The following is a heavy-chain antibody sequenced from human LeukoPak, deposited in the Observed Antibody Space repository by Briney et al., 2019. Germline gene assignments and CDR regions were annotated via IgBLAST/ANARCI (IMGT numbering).Heavy chain of an antibody. D-gene: IGHD6-19*01. J-gene: IGHJ5*02. CDR2: INHSGST. V-gene: IGHV4-34*01. CDR1: GGSFSGYY. CDR3: ARGGGSSGWYGPNWFDP. Sequence: SETLSLTCAVYGGSFSGYYWSWIRQPPGKGLEWIGEINHSGSTNYNPSLKSRVTISEDTSKNQFSLKLSSVTAADTAVYYCARGGGSSGWYGPNWFDPWGQGTLVTVSS.